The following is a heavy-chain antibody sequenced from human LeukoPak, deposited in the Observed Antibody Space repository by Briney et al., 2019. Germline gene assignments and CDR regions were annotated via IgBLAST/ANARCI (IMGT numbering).Heavy chain of an antibody. CDR3: ARHPSCTTITHCSFDF. CDR1: GGSISSSNYY. Sequence: SETLSLTCTVSGGSISSSNYYWGWIRQPPGKGLEWIGSIYYGGNTNYNPSLKSRVTLSVDTSKNQFSLKVSSATAADTAVYYCARHPSCTTITHCSFDFWGRGTLVTVSS. J-gene: IGHJ4*02. V-gene: IGHV4-39*01. D-gene: IGHD4-11*01. CDR2: IYYGGNT.